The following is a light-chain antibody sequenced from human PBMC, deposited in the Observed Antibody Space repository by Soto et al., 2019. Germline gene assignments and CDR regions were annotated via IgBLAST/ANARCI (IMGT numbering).Light chain of an antibody. J-gene: IGLJ1*01. Sequence: QSVLTQPASVSGSPGQSITISCTGTSSDVGGYNFVSWYQHHPGKAPKVMIYEGSNRPSGVSNRFSGSKSGDTASLTISGLQAEDEADYYCSSYTSFSTYVFGTGTKVTVL. CDR1: SSDVGGYNF. CDR2: EGS. CDR3: SSYTSFSTYV. V-gene: IGLV2-14*01.